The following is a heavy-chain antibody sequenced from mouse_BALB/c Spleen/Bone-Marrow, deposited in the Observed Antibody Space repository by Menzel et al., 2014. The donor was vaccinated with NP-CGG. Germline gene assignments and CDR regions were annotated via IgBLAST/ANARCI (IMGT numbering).Heavy chain of an antibody. CDR1: GYTFTNYY. Sequence: QVQLQQSGAELVKPRASVKLSCKASGYTFTNYYIYWVKQRPGQGLEWIGGINPSNGGTKFNEKFKNKATLTIDKSSSTAYIQLSSLTSEDSAVYYCPRHYYSTPYYAMDYWGQGTSVTVSS. V-gene: IGHV1S81*02. J-gene: IGHJ4*01. D-gene: IGHD1-1*01. CDR3: PRHYYSTPYYAMDY. CDR2: INPSNGGT.